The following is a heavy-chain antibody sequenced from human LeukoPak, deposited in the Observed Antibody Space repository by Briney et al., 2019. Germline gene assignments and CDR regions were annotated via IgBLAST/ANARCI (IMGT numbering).Heavy chain of an antibody. J-gene: IGHJ4*02. Sequence: PSETLSLTCTVSGGSISTYYWSWLRQPVGKGLEWIGRVHSSGSTKYNPSLESRVTMSLDTSKNQFSLKLSSVTAADTAVYYCASRKTYDFWSGYYTGFDYWGQGTLVTVSS. D-gene: IGHD3-3*01. V-gene: IGHV4-4*07. CDR3: ASRKTYDFWSGYYTGFDY. CDR2: VHSSGST. CDR1: GGSISTYY.